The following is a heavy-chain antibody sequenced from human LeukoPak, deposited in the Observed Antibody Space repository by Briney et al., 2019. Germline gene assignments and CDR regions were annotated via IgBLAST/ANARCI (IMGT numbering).Heavy chain of an antibody. CDR2: TYYRSKWYN. CDR1: GDSVSSNSAA. V-gene: IGHV6-1*01. D-gene: IGHD5-24*01. CDR3: ARGRDGYNFLNRGEYYYFDY. J-gene: IGHJ4*02. Sequence: SQTLSLTCAISGDSVSSNSAAWNWIRQSPSRGLEWLGRTYYRSKWYNDYAVSVKSRITINPDTSKNQFSLKLNSVTAADTAVYYCARGRDGYNFLNRGEYYYFDYWGQGTLVTVSS.